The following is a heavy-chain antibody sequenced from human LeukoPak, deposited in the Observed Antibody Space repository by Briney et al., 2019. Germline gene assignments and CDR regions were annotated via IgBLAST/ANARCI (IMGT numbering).Heavy chain of an antibody. CDR1: GGSISSYY. Sequence: SETLSLTCTVSGGSISSYYWSWVRQPPGKGLEWIGYIYYSGSTNYNPSLKSRVTISVDTSKNQFSLKLSSVTAADTAVYYCAREGYCSGGSCFDYWGQGTLVTVSS. CDR3: AREGYCSGGSCFDY. J-gene: IGHJ4*02. D-gene: IGHD2-15*01. CDR2: IYYSGST. V-gene: IGHV4-59*01.